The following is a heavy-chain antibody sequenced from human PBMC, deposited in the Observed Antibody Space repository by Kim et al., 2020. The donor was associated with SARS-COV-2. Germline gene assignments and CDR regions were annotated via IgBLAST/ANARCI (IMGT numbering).Heavy chain of an antibody. CDR3: ARPATSGSYYY. Sequence: SETLSLTCTVSGGSISSSSYSWGWIRQPPGKGLEWIGSIHYSGSTSYNPSLKSRVTISVDTSNNQFSLKLSSVTAADTAVYYCARPATSGSYYYWGQGALVTVSP. D-gene: IGHD1-26*01. J-gene: IGHJ4*02. V-gene: IGHV4-39*01. CDR2: IHYSGST. CDR1: GGSISSSSYS.